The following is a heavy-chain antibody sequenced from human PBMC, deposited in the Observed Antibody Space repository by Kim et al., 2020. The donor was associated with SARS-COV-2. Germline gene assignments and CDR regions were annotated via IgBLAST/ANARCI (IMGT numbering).Heavy chain of an antibody. J-gene: IGHJ4*02. D-gene: IGHD3-22*01. CDR2: IYYSGST. V-gene: IGHV4-31*03. CDR3: ARGGRFTMIVVVPPDY. Sequence: SETLSLTCTVSGGSISSGGYYWSWIRQHPGKGLEWIGYIYYSGSTYYNPSLKSRVTISADTSKNQFALKLSSVTAADTAVYYCARGGRFTMIVVVPPDYWGQGTL. CDR1: GGSISSGGYY.